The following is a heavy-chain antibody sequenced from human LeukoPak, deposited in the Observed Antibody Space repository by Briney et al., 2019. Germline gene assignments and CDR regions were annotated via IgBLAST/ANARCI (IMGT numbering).Heavy chain of an antibody. V-gene: IGHV3-23*01. J-gene: IGHJ6*03. CDR1: GFTFSGFG. CDR2: ISGSGSST. D-gene: IGHD2-2*01. Sequence: PGGSLRLSCAASGFTFSGFGMTWVRQAPGKGLKWVSGISGSGSSTYYADSVKGRFTISRDNAKNSLYLQMNSLRAEDTAVYYCARDGVVVPAALMDVWGKGTTVTVS. CDR3: ARDGVVVPAALMDV.